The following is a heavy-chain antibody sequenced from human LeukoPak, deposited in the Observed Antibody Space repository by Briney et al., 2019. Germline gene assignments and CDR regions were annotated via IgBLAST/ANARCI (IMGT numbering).Heavy chain of an antibody. CDR1: GFTFSSYA. CDR2: ISYDGSNK. D-gene: IGHD2-15*01. Sequence: GGSLRLSRAASGFTFSSYAMHWVRQAPGKGLEWVAVISYDGSNKYYADSVKGRFTISRDNSKNTLYLQMNSLRAEDTAVYYCARGLGYCSGGSCYGDYWGQGTLVTVSS. CDR3: ARGLGYCSGGSCYGDY. V-gene: IGHV3-30-3*01. J-gene: IGHJ4*02.